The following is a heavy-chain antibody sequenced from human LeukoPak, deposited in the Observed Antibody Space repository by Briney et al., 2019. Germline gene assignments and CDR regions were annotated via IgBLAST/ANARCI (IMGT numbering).Heavy chain of an antibody. V-gene: IGHV3-23*01. D-gene: IGHD3-22*01. CDR3: AKGITFYYDSSGYSTDY. CDR1: GFTFNNYA. CDR2: INGSGRST. J-gene: IGHJ4*02. Sequence: GGSLRLSCTASGFTFNNYAMTWVRRTPGKGLEWVSVINGSGRSTHTADSVKGRFTISRDNSKSTVTLQMTSLRAEDSAVYYCAKGITFYYDSSGYSTDYWGQGTLVTVSS.